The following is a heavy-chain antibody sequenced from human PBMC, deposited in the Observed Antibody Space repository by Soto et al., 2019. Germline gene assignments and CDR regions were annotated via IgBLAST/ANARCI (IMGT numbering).Heavy chain of an antibody. Sequence: SVPTLVNPTQTLTLTCTFSGFSFSTSGVGVGWIRQPPGKALEWLALIYWDDDKRYSPSLKSRLTITKVSSKNQVVLTMTKMDPVETATYFCVEGKPATVHGNWGQGTLVTVSS. J-gene: IGHJ1*01. CDR2: IYWDDDK. D-gene: IGHD1-26*01. CDR1: GFSFSTSGVG. V-gene: IGHV2-5*02. CDR3: VEGKPATVHGN.